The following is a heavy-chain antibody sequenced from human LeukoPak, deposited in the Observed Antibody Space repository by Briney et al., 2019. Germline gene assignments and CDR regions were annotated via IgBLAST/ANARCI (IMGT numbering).Heavy chain of an antibody. D-gene: IGHD1-1*01. J-gene: IGHJ4*02. V-gene: IGHV4-39*01. CDR2: MDYTGET. CDR1: GASINIRYHY. Sequence: SETLSLTCAVSGASINIRYHYWGWIRQSPGKGLEWIGSMDYTGETYYSPSLQSRVTISVDTPRNQFSLNLHSMTAADTAVYYCVKSGTLLREGFNYWGQGTLVTVSS. CDR3: VKSGTLLREGFNY.